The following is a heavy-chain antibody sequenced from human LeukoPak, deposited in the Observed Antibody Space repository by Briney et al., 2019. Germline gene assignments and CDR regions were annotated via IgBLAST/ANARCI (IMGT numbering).Heavy chain of an antibody. CDR1: GFTFSSYG. V-gene: IGHV3-30*02. CDR2: IRYDGTNK. Sequence: GGSLRLSCAGSGFTFSSYGMHWVRQAPGKGLEWVAFIRYDGTNKFYADSVKGRFTIPRDISKNTLYLQVNSLRAEDTAMYYCARDGRQRKTYYYASGSANAFDIWGQGTMVTVSS. J-gene: IGHJ3*02. D-gene: IGHD3-10*01. CDR3: ARDGRQRKTYYYASGSANAFDI.